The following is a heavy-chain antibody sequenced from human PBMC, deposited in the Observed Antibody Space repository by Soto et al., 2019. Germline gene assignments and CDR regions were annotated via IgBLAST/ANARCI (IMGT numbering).Heavy chain of an antibody. D-gene: IGHD6-6*01. CDR3: ARSPTTSSIGTFDI. Sequence: SETLSLTCTVSGGSIISFYCNWIRQAAGKGLEWIGRIYLSGTTTYNPSLQSRVTMSVDTSKNQFSLKLGSLTAADTAVYYCARSPTTSSIGTFDIWGQGTMVTVSS. CDR1: GGSIISFY. CDR2: IYLSGTT. J-gene: IGHJ3*02. V-gene: IGHV4-4*07.